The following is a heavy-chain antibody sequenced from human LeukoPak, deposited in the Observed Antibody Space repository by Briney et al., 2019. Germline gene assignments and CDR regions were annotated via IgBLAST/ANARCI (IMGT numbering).Heavy chain of an antibody. V-gene: IGHV3-23*01. CDR1: GFTFSSYA. Sequence: PGGSLRLSCAASGFTFSSYAMSWVRQAPGKGLEWVSAISGSGGSTYYADSVKGRFTISRDNSKNTLYLQMNSLRAEDTAVYYCANTYDFWSGYFDGMDVWGQGTTVTVSS. CDR3: ANTYDFWSGYFDGMDV. CDR2: ISGSGGST. J-gene: IGHJ6*02. D-gene: IGHD3-3*01.